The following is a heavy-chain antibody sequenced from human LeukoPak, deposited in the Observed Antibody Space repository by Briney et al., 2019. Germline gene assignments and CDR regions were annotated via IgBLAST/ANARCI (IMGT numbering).Heavy chain of an antibody. CDR1: GFTFSKYA. CDR2: IRSSGDDT. D-gene: IGHD2-2*01. Sequence: GGSLRLSCAASGFTFSKYAMSWVRQAPGKGLEWVSTIRSSGDDTYYADSVKGRFTISRDNSKNTLYLQMNSLRAEDTAVYYCANELRVPLDIVVVPAATGYYYYMDVWGKGTTVTVSS. J-gene: IGHJ6*03. CDR3: ANELRVPLDIVVVPAATGYYYYMDV. V-gene: IGHV3-23*01.